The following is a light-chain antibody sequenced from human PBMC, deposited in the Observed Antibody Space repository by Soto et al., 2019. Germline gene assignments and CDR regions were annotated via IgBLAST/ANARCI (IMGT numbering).Light chain of an antibody. Sequence: NFMLTQPHSVSESPGKTVTISCTRSSGSIASNYVQWYQQRPGSSPSIVIYEDDQRPSGVPDRFSDSIDSSSSSASLTISGLKTEDEADYYCQSYDSDTVIFGGGTKLTVL. CDR3: QSYDSDTVI. CDR2: EDD. J-gene: IGLJ2*01. V-gene: IGLV6-57*01. CDR1: SGSIASNY.